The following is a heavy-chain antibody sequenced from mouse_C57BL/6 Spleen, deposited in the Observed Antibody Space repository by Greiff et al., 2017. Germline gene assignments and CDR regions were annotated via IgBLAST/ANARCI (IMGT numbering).Heavy chain of an antibody. CDR3: ARDCYGSSYGFAY. CDR2: IDPNSGGT. V-gene: IGHV1-72*01. CDR1: GYTFTSYW. J-gene: IGHJ3*01. D-gene: IGHD1-1*01. Sequence: QVQLQQPVAELVKPGASVKLSCKASGYTFTSYWMHWVKQRPGRGLEWIGRIDPNSGGTKYNEKFKSKATLTVDKPSSTAYMQLSSLPSGDSAVYYGARDCYGSSYGFAYWGQGTLVTVAA.